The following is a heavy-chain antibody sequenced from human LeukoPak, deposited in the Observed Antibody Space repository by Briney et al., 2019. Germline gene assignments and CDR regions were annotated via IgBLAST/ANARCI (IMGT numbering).Heavy chain of an antibody. D-gene: IGHD6-13*01. CDR2: IKQGGSEK. CDR3: ARAVAAAAVYYFDY. J-gene: IGHJ4*02. Sequence: GGSLRLSCAASGFTFSSYWMSWVRQAPGKGLEWVANIKQGGSEKYYVDSVKGRFTISRDNAKNSLYLQMNSLRAEDTAVYYCARAVAAAAVYYFDYWGQGTLVTVSS. V-gene: IGHV3-7*03. CDR1: GFTFSSYW.